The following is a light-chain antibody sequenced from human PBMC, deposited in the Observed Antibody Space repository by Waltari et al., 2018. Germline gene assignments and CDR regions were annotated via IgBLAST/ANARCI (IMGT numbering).Light chain of an antibody. V-gene: IGKV1-39*01. CDR2: AAS. J-gene: IGKJ3*01. CDR1: QSIRNY. Sequence: DIQMTQSPSSLSASVGDRVTITCRTSQSIRNYLNWYQQKPGKAPNLLIYAASNLHAGVPSRFSDSGSVTDFTLTISSLQPEDFATYYCQQNYISPFTFGPGTRVDIK. CDR3: QQNYISPFT.